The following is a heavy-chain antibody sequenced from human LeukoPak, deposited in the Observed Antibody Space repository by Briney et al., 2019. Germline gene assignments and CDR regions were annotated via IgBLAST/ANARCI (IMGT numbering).Heavy chain of an antibody. D-gene: IGHD3-10*02. CDR1: GFTFSSYA. J-gene: IGHJ4*02. Sequence: GGSLRLSCAASGFTFSSYAMHWVRQAPGKGLEWVAVISYDGSNKYYADSVKGRFTISRDNAKNSLYLQMNSLRAEDTAVYYCARGTMFPYYFDYWGQGTLVTVSS. CDR2: ISYDGSNK. V-gene: IGHV3-30*04. CDR3: ARGTMFPYYFDY.